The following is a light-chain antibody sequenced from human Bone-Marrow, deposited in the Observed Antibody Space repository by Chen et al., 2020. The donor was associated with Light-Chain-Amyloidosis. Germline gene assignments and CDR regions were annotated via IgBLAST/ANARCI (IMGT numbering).Light chain of an antibody. V-gene: IGLV2-14*01. Sequence: QSALTQPASVSGPLGQSITISCTGSSRDVGGYDYVSWYQQHPGKAPQLIIYDVSNRPSGVSDRFSGSKSGYTASLTISGLQADDEADYYCTSYTSSRTRVFGTGTKVTVL. J-gene: IGLJ1*01. CDR3: TSYTSSRTRV. CDR1: SRDVGGYDY. CDR2: DVS.